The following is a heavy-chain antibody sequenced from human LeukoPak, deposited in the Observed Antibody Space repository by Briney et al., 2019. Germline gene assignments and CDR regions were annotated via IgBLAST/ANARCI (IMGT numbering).Heavy chain of an antibody. D-gene: IGHD4-11*01. CDR3: ARGPMTTVDY. CDR1: GFTFSSYA. J-gene: IGHJ4*02. Sequence: PGGSLRLSCAASGFTFSSYAMHWVRQAPGKGLERVAVISYDGSNKYYADSVKGRFTISRDNSKNTLYLQMNSLRAEDTAVYYCARGPMTTVDYWGQGTLVTVSS. V-gene: IGHV3-30*04. CDR2: ISYDGSNK.